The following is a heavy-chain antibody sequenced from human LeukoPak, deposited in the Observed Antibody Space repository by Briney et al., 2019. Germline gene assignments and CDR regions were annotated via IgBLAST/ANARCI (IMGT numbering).Heavy chain of an antibody. J-gene: IGHJ4*02. D-gene: IGHD6-19*01. CDR1: GFTFSAFS. CDR2: ITTDGGFM. Sequence: GGSLRPSCAASGFTFSAFSMNWVRQAPGKGLEWISYITTDGGFMSYADSLKGRFTISRDNAKNSLYLQMNTLRGEDTAVYYCARGRAGHYFDYWGQGTLVAVSS. V-gene: IGHV3-21*05. CDR3: ARGRAGHYFDY.